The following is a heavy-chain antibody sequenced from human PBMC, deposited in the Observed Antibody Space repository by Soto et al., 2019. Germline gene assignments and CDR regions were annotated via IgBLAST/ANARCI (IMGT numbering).Heavy chain of an antibody. V-gene: IGHV1-2*02. CDR1: GFTFSDYY. CDR3: ARERYQVLSDGMDV. Sequence: ASVKVSCKASGFTFSDYYMHWVREAPGQRLEWMGWLNPKSGGTTYAQKFQGRLTLSRDTSINTAYMELSRLSIDDTALYYCARERYQVLSDGMDVWGQGTTVTVSS. D-gene: IGHD2-2*01. CDR2: LNPKSGGT. J-gene: IGHJ6*02.